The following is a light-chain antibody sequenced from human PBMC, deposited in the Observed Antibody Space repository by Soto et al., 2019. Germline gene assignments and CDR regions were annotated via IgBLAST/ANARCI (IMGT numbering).Light chain of an antibody. Sequence: QSALTQPASVSGSPGQSITISCTGTSSNVGSNNLVSWYQHHPGTAPKLMIYDVTKPPSGVSNRFSGSNSGNTASLTISGLQAEDEADYYCCSDAGRSTLVFGGGTKLTVL. J-gene: IGLJ3*02. CDR1: SSNVGSNNL. V-gene: IGLV2-23*02. CDR2: DVT. CDR3: CSDAGRSTLV.